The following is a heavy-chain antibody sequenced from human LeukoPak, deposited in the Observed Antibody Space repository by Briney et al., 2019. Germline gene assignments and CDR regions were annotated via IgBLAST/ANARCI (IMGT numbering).Heavy chain of an antibody. V-gene: IGHV3-9*01. CDR2: ISWNSGSI. CDR1: GFTFDDYA. J-gene: IGHJ3*02. Sequence: PGGSLRLSCAASGFTFDDYAMHWVRQAPGKGLEWVSGISWNSGSIGYADSVKGRFTISRDNAKNSLYLQMNSLRAEDTALYYCAKGAFDIWGQGTMVTVSS. CDR3: AKGAFDI.